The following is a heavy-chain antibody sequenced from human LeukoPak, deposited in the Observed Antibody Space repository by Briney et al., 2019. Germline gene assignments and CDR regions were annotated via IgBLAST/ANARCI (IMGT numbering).Heavy chain of an antibody. Sequence: SETLSLTCTVSGGSIRDYYWSWIRQPPGKGLEWIGYMYYSGNTDYNPSLKSRVAIPLDMSKNQFSLRLTSVTAADTAVYYCARHGGLVRGFSDAFDIWGQGTMVTVSS. CDR2: MYYSGNT. CDR3: ARHGGLVRGFSDAFDI. D-gene: IGHD3-10*01. V-gene: IGHV4-59*08. CDR1: GGSIRDYY. J-gene: IGHJ3*02.